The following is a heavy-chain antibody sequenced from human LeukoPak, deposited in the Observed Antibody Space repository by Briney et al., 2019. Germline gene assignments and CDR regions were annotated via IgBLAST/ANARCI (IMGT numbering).Heavy chain of an antibody. Sequence: PSETLSLTCSVSGGSLSGYYWNWIRQPPGKGLEWIGYIYSSGSTNYNPSLKSRVTISVDTSKNQFSLNLTSVTAADTALYYCARNYYYYYMDVWGKGTTVTVSS. CDR1: GGSLSGYY. CDR2: IYSSGST. J-gene: IGHJ6*03. V-gene: IGHV4-59*08. CDR3: ARNYYYYYMDV.